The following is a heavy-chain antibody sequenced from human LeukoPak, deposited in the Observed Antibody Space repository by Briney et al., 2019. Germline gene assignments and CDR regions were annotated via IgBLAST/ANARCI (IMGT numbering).Heavy chain of an antibody. V-gene: IGHV4-39*01. J-gene: IGHJ4*02. CDR1: GDSITWNTYH. D-gene: IGHD3-16*01. CDR2: IYYSRSI. Sequence: SETLSLTCIVSGDSITWNTYHWGWVRQPPGKELESIGTIYYSRSIYYNQSLRGRVALSVDTSKNQFSLKLTSVTAADTAVYYCGRLNTDWGFLFDSWGQGTLVTVSS. CDR3: GRLNTDWGFLFDS.